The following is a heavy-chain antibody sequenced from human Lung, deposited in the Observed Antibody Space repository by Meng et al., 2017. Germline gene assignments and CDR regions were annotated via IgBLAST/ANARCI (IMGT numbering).Heavy chain of an antibody. J-gene: IGHJ4*02. CDR2: IRNKANSYNT. CDR1: GFIFSDHY. V-gene: IGHV3-72*01. Sequence: EVQLVESGGGLVQPGGALRLSCAASGFIFSDHYMDWVRQAPGKGLEWVGRIRNKANSYNTQYAASVKGRFTISRDDSNDSLYLQMNSLETEDTAVYYCARQGRERSGWNTFDHWGQGTLVTVSS. CDR3: ARQGRERSGWNTFDH. D-gene: IGHD1/OR15-1a*01.